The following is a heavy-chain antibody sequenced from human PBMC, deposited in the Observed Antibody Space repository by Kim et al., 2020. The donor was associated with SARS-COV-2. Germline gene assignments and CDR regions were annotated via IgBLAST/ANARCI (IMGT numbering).Heavy chain of an antibody. J-gene: IGHJ6*02. Sequence: GRFTISRDDSKNTLYLQMNSLKTEDTAVYYCTTVTVRGVITDYYYYGMDVWGQGTTVTVSS. D-gene: IGHD3-10*01. V-gene: IGHV3-15*01. CDR3: TTVTVRGVITDYYYYGMDV.